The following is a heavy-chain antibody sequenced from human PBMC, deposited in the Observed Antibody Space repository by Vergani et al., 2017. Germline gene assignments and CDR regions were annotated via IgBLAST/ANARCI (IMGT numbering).Heavy chain of an antibody. D-gene: IGHD3-9*01. V-gene: IGHV4-61*01. CDR3: ARDGSMLDYDILTGYYIGMDV. CDR1: GGSVSSGSYY. Sequence: QVQLQESGPGLVKPSETLSLTCTVSGGSVSSGSYYWSWIRQPPGKGLEWIGYIYYSGSTNYNPSLKSRVTISVDKSKNQFSLKLSSVTAADTAVYYCARDGSMLDYDILTGYYIGMDVWGQGTTVTVSS. CDR2: IYYSGST. J-gene: IGHJ6*02.